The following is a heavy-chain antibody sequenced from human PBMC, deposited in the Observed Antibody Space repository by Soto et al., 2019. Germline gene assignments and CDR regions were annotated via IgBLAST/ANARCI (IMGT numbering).Heavy chain of an antibody. CDR3: ARSPRSSPYFDY. CDR1: GYTFSNFW. CDR2: IYPGDYET. V-gene: IGHV5-51*01. D-gene: IGHD6-13*01. Sequence: GESLKISCQCSGYTFSNFWIAWVRQLPGKGLEWMGIIYPGDYETRYSPSFHGKVTISADRSIGTAYLQWSSLEASDSAFYFCARSPRSSPYFDYWGQGALVTV. J-gene: IGHJ4*02.